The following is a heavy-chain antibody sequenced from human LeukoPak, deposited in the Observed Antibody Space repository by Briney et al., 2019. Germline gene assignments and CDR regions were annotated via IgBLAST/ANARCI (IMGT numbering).Heavy chain of an antibody. D-gene: IGHD6-19*01. CDR3: ARLAVAGTSYAFDI. Sequence: GASVKVSCKASGYTFTSYAMNWVRQAPGQGLERMGWINTNTGNPTYAQGFTGRFVFSLDTSVSTAYLQISSLKAEDTAVYYCARLAVAGTSYAFDIWGQGTMVTVSS. V-gene: IGHV7-4-1*02. CDR1: GYTFTSYA. J-gene: IGHJ3*02. CDR2: INTNTGNP.